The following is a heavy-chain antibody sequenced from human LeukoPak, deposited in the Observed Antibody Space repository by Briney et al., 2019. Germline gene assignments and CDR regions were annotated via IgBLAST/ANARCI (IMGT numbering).Heavy chain of an antibody. CDR2: MNPNSGIT. CDR1: GYTFTTYD. Sequence: VKVSCKASGYTFTTYDINWVRQATGQALEWIGYMNPNSGITVYAQKLQGRVSLTSDTSMSTVYMELSSLSSEDKAMYYCARELRRDEHWGQGTLVTVSS. CDR3: ARELRRDEH. J-gene: IGHJ4*02. V-gene: IGHV1-8*01.